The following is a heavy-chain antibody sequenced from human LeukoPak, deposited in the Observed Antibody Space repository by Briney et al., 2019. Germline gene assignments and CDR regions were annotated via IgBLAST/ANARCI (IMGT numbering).Heavy chain of an antibody. CDR2: ISSSGSTI. D-gene: IGHD2-2*01. Sequence: GGSLRLSCAASGFTFSDYYMSWIRQAPGKGLEWASYISSSGSTIYYADSVKGRFTISRDNAKNSLYLQMNSLRAEDTAVYYCARAHIVVVPAAYGYWGQGTLVTVSS. V-gene: IGHV3-11*01. J-gene: IGHJ4*02. CDR1: GFTFSDYY. CDR3: ARAHIVVVPAAYGY.